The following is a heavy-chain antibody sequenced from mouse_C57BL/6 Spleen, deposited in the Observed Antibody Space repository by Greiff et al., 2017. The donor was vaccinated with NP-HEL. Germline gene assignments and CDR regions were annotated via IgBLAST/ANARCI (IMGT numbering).Heavy chain of an antibody. CDR1: GYTFTSYG. J-gene: IGHJ4*01. CDR2: IYPRSGNT. Sequence: VQLQQSGAELVRPGASVKLSCKASGYTFTSYGISWVKQRTGQGLEWIGEIYPRSGNTYYNEKFKGKATLTEDKSSSTAYMELRSLTSEASAVYFCAKSGSKDAMDYWGQGTSVTVSS. CDR3: AKSGSKDAMDY. V-gene: IGHV1-81*01. D-gene: IGHD2-5*01.